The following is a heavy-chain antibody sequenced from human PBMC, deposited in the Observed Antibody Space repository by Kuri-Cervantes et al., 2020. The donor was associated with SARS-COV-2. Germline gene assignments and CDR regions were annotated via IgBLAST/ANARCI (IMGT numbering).Heavy chain of an antibody. CDR3: ASSGRERDTIFGVVMLSGWFDP. D-gene: IGHD3-3*01. V-gene: IGHV1-46*03. CDR1: GGTFSSYA. Sequence: ASVKVSCKASGGTFSSYAISWVRQAPGQGLEWMGIINPSGGSTSYAQKFQGRVTMTRDTSTSTVYMELSSLRSEDTAVYYCASSGRERDTIFGVVMLSGWFDPWGQGTLVTVSS. CDR2: INPSGGST. J-gene: IGHJ5*02.